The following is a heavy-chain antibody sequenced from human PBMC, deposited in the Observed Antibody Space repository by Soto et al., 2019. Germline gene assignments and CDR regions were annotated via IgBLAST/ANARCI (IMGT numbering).Heavy chain of an antibody. CDR1: GYTFSSYG. Sequence: QVQLVQSGAEVKKPGASVKVSCKASGYTFSSYGISWVRQAPGQGLEWMGWISGYSGHTYYAQKFQGRVTMTTDTSTNTVYMELRSLRSDDTAVYYCARESDNKSEHSSGWYDDFWGQGTLVTVSS. D-gene: IGHD6-19*01. J-gene: IGHJ4*02. CDR2: ISGYSGHT. CDR3: ARESDNKSEHSSGWYDDF. V-gene: IGHV1-18*01.